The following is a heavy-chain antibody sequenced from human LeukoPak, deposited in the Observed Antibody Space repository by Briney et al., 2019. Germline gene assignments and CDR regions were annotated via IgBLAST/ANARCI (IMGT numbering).Heavy chain of an antibody. V-gene: IGHV3-23*01. CDR1: GFTVSSNA. Sequence: GGSLRLSCAASGFTVSSNAMSWVRQAPGKGLEWVSGISGRGGSTYYADSVKGRFTISRDSSKNSLYLQMNSLRAEDTAVYYCATRIAVRAYFDNWGQGTLVTVSS. CDR3: ATRIAVRAYFDN. D-gene: IGHD6-19*01. J-gene: IGHJ4*02. CDR2: ISGRGGST.